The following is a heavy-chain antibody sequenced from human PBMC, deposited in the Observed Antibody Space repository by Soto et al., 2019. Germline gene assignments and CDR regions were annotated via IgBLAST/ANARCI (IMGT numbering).Heavy chain of an antibody. Sequence: GGSLRLSCAASGFTFSSYAMSWVRQAPGKGLEWVSAISGSGGSTYYADSVKGRFTISRDNSKNTLYLQMNSLRAEDTAVYYCARYLFLEWLPYYMDVWGKGTTVTVSS. CDR1: GFTFSSYA. CDR2: ISGSGGST. J-gene: IGHJ6*03. CDR3: ARYLFLEWLPYYMDV. V-gene: IGHV3-23*01. D-gene: IGHD3-3*01.